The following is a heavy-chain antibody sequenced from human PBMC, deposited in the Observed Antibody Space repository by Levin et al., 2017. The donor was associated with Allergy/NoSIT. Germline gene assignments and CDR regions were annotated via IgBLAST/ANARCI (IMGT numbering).Heavy chain of an antibody. CDR1: GDSVSVSSGTYY. CDR3: ARGEYYYGSGNWFDP. D-gene: IGHD3-10*01. J-gene: IGHJ5*02. Sequence: ASETLSLTCTVSGDSVSVSSGTYYWNWIRQPPGKGLEWIGYIYSSGRTKYNPSLKSRVTISVDTSKNQFSLKLSSVTAADTAVYFCARGEYYYGSGNWFDPWGQGTLVTVSS. V-gene: IGHV4-61*01. CDR2: IYSSGRT.